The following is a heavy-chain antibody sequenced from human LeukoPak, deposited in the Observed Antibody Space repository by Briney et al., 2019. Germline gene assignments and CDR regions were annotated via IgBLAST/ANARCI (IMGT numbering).Heavy chain of an antibody. CDR1: GFTFSTYS. V-gene: IGHV3-7*04. J-gene: IGHJ4*02. D-gene: IGHD3-22*01. CDR3: ARDPHPYYYDSSGYLSH. Sequence: PGGSLRLSCAASGFTFSTYSMNWVRQAPGKGLEWVANIKQDGREKNYVDSVRGRFTISRDNAKNSLYLQMSSLRAEDTAVYYCARDPHPYYYDSSGYLSHWGQGTLVTVSS. CDR2: IKQDGREK.